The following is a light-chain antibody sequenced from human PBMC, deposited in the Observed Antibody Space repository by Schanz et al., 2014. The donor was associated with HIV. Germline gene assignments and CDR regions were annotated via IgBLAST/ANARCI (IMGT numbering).Light chain of an antibody. V-gene: IGLV1-44*01. Sequence: QSVLTQPPSASGTPGQRVTISCSGSSSNVGSNTVNWYQHLPGTAPKLLMYANNQRASGVPDRFSGSGSGTSASLAISGLQSEDESDFFCATWDDSLEGWVFGGGTKLTVL. CDR3: ATWDDSLEGWV. J-gene: IGLJ3*02. CDR2: ANN. CDR1: SSNVGSNT.